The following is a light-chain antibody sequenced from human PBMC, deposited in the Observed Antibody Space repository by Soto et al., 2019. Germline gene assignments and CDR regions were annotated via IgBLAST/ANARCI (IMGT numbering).Light chain of an antibody. CDR2: GAS. CDR3: QQYGSSPPLFT. J-gene: IGKJ3*01. V-gene: IGKV3-20*01. Sequence: EIVLTQSPGTLSLSPGERATLSCRASQSVSSNYLAWYQQKPGQAPRLLIYGASSRVTGIPDRFSGSGSGTDFTLTISRLAPEDFAVYYCQQYGSSPPLFTFCPGTKVDF. CDR1: QSVSSNY.